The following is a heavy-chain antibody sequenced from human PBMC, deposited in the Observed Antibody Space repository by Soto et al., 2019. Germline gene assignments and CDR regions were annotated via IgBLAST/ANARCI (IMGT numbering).Heavy chain of an antibody. Sequence: QVQLQESGPRLVKPSETLSLTCTISGGPMNNYYCSWFRQPRGQGLEWIGYMGYNGFTRYNPSLRSRVAISLDTSKNQFSLNLSSVTAADTALYYCARQGFGELHGLVDVWGQGIRVTVSS. CDR2: MGYNGFT. D-gene: IGHD3-10*01. V-gene: IGHV4-59*08. CDR3: ARQGFGELHGLVDV. CDR1: GGPMNNYY. J-gene: IGHJ6*02.